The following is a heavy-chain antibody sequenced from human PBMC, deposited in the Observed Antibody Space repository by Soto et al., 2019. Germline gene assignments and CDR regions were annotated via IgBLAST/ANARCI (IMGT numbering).Heavy chain of an antibody. J-gene: IGHJ6*02. D-gene: IGHD4-4*01. CDR2: IDWDCYK. Sequence: RPTLVNPTQTLTLTCTFSGFSLSTSGMRVSWIRQPPGKALEWLARIDWDCYKFYSTSLKTRLTISKDNYKNQVVLTMTNMDPVHTATYYCARTSYGNDGLDVWGQGTTVTVS. CDR3: ARTSYGNDGLDV. V-gene: IGHV2-70*04. CDR1: GFSLSTSGMR.